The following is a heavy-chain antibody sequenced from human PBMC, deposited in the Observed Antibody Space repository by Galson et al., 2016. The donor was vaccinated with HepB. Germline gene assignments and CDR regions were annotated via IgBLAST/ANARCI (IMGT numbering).Heavy chain of an antibody. J-gene: IGHJ4*02. CDR2: INPSSGGA. V-gene: IGHV1-2*02. CDR3: ARDYGDYADY. D-gene: IGHD4-17*01. Sequence: QSGAEVKKPGASVKVSCKASGYKFRSYGIDWVRQAPGQGLEWMGWINPSSGGANYAQKFQGRVTMTRDTSVSTAYMELIRLRSDDTAVYYCARDYGDYADYWGQGTLVTVSS. CDR1: GYKFRSYG.